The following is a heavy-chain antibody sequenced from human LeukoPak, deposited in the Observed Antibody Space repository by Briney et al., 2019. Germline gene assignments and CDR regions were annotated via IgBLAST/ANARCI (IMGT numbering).Heavy chain of an antibody. J-gene: IGHJ4*02. CDR2: ISAYNGIT. V-gene: IGHV1-18*01. CDR1: GYTFTSYG. CDR3: ARDLSYAYCGGDCRGY. D-gene: IGHD2-21*01. Sequence: GASVKVSCKASGYTFTSYGISWVRQAPGQGLEWMGWISAYNGITNYAQKFQGRVTMTTDTSTSTAYMELRSLRSDDTAVYYCARDLSYAYCGGDCRGYWGQGTLVTVSS.